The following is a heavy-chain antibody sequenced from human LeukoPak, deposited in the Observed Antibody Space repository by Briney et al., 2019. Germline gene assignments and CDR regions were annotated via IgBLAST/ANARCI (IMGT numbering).Heavy chain of an antibody. CDR3: ARDRQKSGYSSSYAWFDP. J-gene: IGHJ5*02. Sequence: SETLSLTCAVYGGSFSGYYWSWIRQPPGKGLEWIGYIYYSGSTNCNPSLKSRVTISVDTSKNQFSLKLSSVTAADTAVYYCARDRQKSGYSSSYAWFDPWGQGTLVTVSS. CDR1: GGSFSGYY. CDR2: IYYSGST. D-gene: IGHD6-6*01. V-gene: IGHV4-59*01.